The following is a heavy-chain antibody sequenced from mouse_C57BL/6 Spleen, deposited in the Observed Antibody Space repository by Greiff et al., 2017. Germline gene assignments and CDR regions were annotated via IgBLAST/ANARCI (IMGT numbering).Heavy chain of an antibody. CDR1: GYSFTDYN. V-gene: IGHV1-39*01. Sequence: QLQESGPELVKPGASVKISCKASGYSFTDYNMNWVKQSNGKSLEWIGVINPNYGTTSYNQKFKGKATLTVDQSSSTAYMQLNSLTSEDSAVYYCARGRDYGYGGLFDYWGQGTTLTVSS. J-gene: IGHJ2*01. D-gene: IGHD2-2*01. CDR2: INPNYGTT. CDR3: ARGRDYGYGGLFDY.